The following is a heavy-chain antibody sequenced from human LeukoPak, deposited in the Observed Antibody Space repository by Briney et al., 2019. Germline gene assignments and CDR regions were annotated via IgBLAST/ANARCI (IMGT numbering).Heavy chain of an antibody. CDR2: IYYSGTT. CDR3: ARGDIVATIAKLYYYYGMDV. V-gene: IGHV4-39*01. D-gene: IGHD5-12*01. J-gene: IGHJ6*02. Sequence: SETLSLTCTVSGGSISSSSYYWGWIRQPPGKGLEWIGSIYYSGTTHYNPSHQSRVTMSVDTSKNQFSLKLSSVTAADTAVYYCARGDIVATIAKLYYYYGMDVWGQGTTVTVSS. CDR1: GGSISSSSYY.